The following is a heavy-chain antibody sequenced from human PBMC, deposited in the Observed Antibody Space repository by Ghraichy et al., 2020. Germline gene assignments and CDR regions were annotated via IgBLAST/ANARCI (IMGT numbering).Heavy chain of an antibody. V-gene: IGHV6-1*01. CDR2: TYYRSKWYT. Sequence: SQTLSLTCDISGDSVSSNNVVWNWIRQSPSRGLEWLGRTYYRSKWYTDYAESLRGRITINSDTSKNQFSLQLNSVTPEDTAVYYCARRVGSGWNFYFDYWGQGTLVTVSS. D-gene: IGHD6-19*01. CDR3: ARRVGSGWNFYFDY. J-gene: IGHJ4*02. CDR1: GDSVSSNNVV.